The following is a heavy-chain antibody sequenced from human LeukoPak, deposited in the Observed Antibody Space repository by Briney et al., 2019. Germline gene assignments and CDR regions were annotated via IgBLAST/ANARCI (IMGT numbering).Heavy chain of an antibody. J-gene: IGHJ3*02. CDR2: IYYSGST. V-gene: IGHV4-59*11. CDR1: GDSISPHY. CDR3: ARYLVYGSSGFDDALDI. Sequence: SETLPLTCTVSGDSISPHYWIWVRQPPGKGLEWIGYIYYSGSTDYNPSLKSRVTFSVDTSKNQFSLKLSSVTAADTAVYYCARYLVYGSSGFDDALDIWGQGTMVTVSP. D-gene: IGHD3-22*01.